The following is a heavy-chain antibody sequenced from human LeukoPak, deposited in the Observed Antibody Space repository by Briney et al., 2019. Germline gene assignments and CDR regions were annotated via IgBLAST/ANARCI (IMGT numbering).Heavy chain of an antibody. J-gene: IGHJ4*02. D-gene: IGHD4-17*01. CDR1: GFTFSSNW. CDR2: IKQDGSEK. CDR3: ARDRLHYGEYEKTLDY. Sequence: GGSLRLSCAASGFTFSSNWMSWVRQAPGKGLEGVANIKQDGSEKYYVDSVKGRFTISRDNAKNSLYLHMNSLRDDDTAVYYCARDRLHYGEYEKTLDYWGQGTLVTVSS. V-gene: IGHV3-7*01.